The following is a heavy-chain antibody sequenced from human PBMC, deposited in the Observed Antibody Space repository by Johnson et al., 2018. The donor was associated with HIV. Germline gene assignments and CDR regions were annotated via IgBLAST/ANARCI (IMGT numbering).Heavy chain of an antibody. CDR1: GFTVSSNY. J-gene: IGHJ3*02. D-gene: IGHD1-26*01. CDR2: ISSSSSTI. Sequence: VQLVESGGGVVQPGRSLRLSCAASGFTVSSNYMSWIRQAPGKGLEWVSYISSSSSTIYYADSVKGRFTISRDNSKNTLYLQMNSLRAEDTAVYYCAKDRVGATSPQAQNAFDIWGQGTMVTVSS. CDR3: AKDRVGATSPQAQNAFDI. V-gene: IGHV3-48*01.